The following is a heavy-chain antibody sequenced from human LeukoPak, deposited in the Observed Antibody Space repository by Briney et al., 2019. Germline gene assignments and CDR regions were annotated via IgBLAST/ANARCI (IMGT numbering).Heavy chain of an antibody. CDR3: ARGGGYFDISGYYFY. Sequence: GGSLRLSCAASGFTVGSNTMSWVRQAPGKGLEWVSIIYSGGSTSYADSVKGRFTISRDNSKNTLYLQMNSPRTEDTAVYYCARGGGYFDISGYYFYWGQGTLVTVSS. CDR1: GFTVGSNT. J-gene: IGHJ4*02. CDR2: IYSGGST. V-gene: IGHV3-66*01. D-gene: IGHD3-22*01.